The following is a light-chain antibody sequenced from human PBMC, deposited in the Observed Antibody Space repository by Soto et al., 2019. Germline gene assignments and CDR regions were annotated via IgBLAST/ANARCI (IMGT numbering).Light chain of an antibody. CDR1: SSDIGGYNY. V-gene: IGLV2-14*01. CDR3: SSYASGSTLCV. J-gene: IGLJ1*01. CDR2: EVS. Sequence: QSVLTQPASVSGSPGQSITISCTGTSSDIGGYNYVSWYQHHPGKAPKLMIYEVSDRPSGVSNRFSGSKSGNTASLTISGLQAEDEADYYCSSYASGSTLCVFGTGTKVTVL.